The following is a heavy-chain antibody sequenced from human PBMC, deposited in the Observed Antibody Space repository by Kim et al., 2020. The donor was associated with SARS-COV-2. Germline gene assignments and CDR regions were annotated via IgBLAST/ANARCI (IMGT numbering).Heavy chain of an antibody. CDR2: GNGET. J-gene: IGHJ4*02. CDR3: ARSRSLDY. V-gene: IGHV1-3*01. D-gene: IGHD1-26*01. Sequence: GNGETKYSQKFPGRAPLTSDTSAGAAYMELSSLGSEDTAVYYCARSRSLDYWGQGTLVTVSS.